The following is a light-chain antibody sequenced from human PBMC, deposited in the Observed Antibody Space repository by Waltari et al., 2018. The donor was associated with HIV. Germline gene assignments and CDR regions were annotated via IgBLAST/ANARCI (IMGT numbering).Light chain of an antibody. Sequence: QSALTQPASVSGSPGQSTTNSCTGTSSYVGSYILVSWYQQHPGKAPKVMIYEGSKRPSGVSKRFSGSKSGNTASLTISGLQAEDEADYYCCSYTGSSTRRPYVFGTGTKVTVL. CDR1: SSYVGSYIL. V-gene: IGLV2-23*01. CDR2: EGS. CDR3: CSYTGSSTRRPYV. J-gene: IGLJ1*01.